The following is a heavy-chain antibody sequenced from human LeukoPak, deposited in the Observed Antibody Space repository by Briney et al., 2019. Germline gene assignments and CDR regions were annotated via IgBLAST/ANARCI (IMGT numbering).Heavy chain of an antibody. D-gene: IGHD6-6*01. CDR2: IRSKAYGGTT. J-gene: IGHJ4*02. CDR1: GFTFGDYA. CDR3: TTSGVMAARPQYFDY. V-gene: IGHV3-49*04. Sequence: GQSLTLSCTASGFTFGDYAMSWVRQAPGKGLEWVGFIRSKAYGGTTEYAASVKGRFTISRDDSKSIAYLQMNSLKTEGTAVYYCTTSGVMAARPQYFDYGGQGTLVTVSS.